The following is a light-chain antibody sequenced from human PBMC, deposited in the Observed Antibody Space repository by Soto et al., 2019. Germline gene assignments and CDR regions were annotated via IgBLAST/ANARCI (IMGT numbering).Light chain of an antibody. J-gene: IGLJ3*02. Sequence: QSALTQPASVSGSPGQSITISCTGTSSDVGNYKYVSWYQQHPGKAPKLMIYEVSNRPSGVSNRFSGSKSGNTASLTISGLQADDEADYYCSSFTTTNTWVFGGGTKLTVL. CDR1: SSDVGNYKY. CDR2: EVS. V-gene: IGLV2-14*01. CDR3: SSFTTTNTWV.